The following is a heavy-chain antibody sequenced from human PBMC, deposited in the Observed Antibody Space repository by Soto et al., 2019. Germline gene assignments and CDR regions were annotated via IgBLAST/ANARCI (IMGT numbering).Heavy chain of an antibody. CDR1: GFSLSTSGVG. Sequence: QITLKESGPTLVKPTQTLTLTCTFSGFSLSTSGVGVGWIRQPPGKALEWLALIYWDDDKRYSPSLKSRLTITKDTSKNQVVLTMTNMDPVDTATYYCAHLDCGGDCTWDWYFDLWGRGTLVTVSS. J-gene: IGHJ2*01. CDR3: AHLDCGGDCTWDWYFDL. V-gene: IGHV2-5*02. D-gene: IGHD2-21*02. CDR2: IYWDDDK.